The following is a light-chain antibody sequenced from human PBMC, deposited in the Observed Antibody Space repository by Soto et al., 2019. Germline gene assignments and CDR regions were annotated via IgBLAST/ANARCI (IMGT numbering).Light chain of an antibody. CDR2: WAS. CDR3: QQYYSTPLV. J-gene: IGKJ4*01. V-gene: IGKV4-1*01. Sequence: DIVMTQSPDSLAVSLGERATINCKSSQSVLYSSNNKNYLAWYQQKPGQPPKLLIYWASTRESGVPHRFSGSWSGTDFTLTISSLQAEDVAVYYCQQYYSTPLVFGGGTKVEIK. CDR1: QSVLYSSNNKNY.